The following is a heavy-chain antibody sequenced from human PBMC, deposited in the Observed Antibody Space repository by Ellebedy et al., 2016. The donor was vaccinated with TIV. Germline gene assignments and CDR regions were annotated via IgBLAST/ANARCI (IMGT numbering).Heavy chain of an antibody. CDR2: ITGLGDDT. CDR3: ARDRRGWNPTPWTDGY. J-gene: IGHJ4*02. D-gene: IGHD6-19*01. V-gene: IGHV3-23*01. Sequence: GESLKISCAASGFTFSNYAMSWVRQAPGKGLEWVSAITGLGDDTFYVDSVRGRFTISRDNSKNTAYLQLNMLRAEDTAVYFRARDRRGWNPTPWTDGYWGQGVLVIVSS. CDR1: GFTFSNYA.